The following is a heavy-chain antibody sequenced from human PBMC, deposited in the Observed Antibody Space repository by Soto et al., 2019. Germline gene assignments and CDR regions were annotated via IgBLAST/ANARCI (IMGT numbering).Heavy chain of an antibody. V-gene: IGHV3-74*01. Sequence: EVQLVESGGGLVQPGGSLRLSCAASGFTFGNFWMHWVRQAPGKGLVSVSRINSDGSTSYADSVKGRLTISGDNAKNTVYLQMNSLRAEDTAVYYCARGLYREYGHDSWGQGALVTVSS. CDR3: ARGLYREYGHDS. D-gene: IGHD3-10*01. CDR2: INSDGST. CDR1: GFTFGNFW. J-gene: IGHJ5*01.